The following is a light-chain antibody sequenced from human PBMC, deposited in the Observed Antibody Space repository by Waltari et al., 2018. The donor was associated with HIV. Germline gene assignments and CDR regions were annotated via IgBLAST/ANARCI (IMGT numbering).Light chain of an antibody. CDR1: QGYLYVSNNKSY. CDR2: WAS. Sequence: DIVMTQSPYSLAVSLGERATINCKSSQGYLYVSNNKSYLAWYQQKPGQPPKSLIYWASTRESGVPDRFSGSGSGTDFTLTISGLQADDVAVYYCQQYFGIPLTFGLGTTVEIK. V-gene: IGKV4-1*01. CDR3: QQYFGIPLT. J-gene: IGKJ1*01.